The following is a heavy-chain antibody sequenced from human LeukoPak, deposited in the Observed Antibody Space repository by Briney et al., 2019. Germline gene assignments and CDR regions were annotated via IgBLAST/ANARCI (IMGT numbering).Heavy chain of an antibody. V-gene: IGHV3-23*01. CDR2: ISGSAFST. CDR1: GFTFSNFA. Sequence: GGSLRLSCAASGFTFSNFAMSWVRQAPGKGLEWVSGISGSAFSTSYADSVKGHFTISRDNFKSTVYLEMKSLSAEDTAVYYCARRLATMGYDYWGQGTLVTVSS. J-gene: IGHJ4*02. CDR3: ARRLATMGYDY. D-gene: IGHD5-12*01.